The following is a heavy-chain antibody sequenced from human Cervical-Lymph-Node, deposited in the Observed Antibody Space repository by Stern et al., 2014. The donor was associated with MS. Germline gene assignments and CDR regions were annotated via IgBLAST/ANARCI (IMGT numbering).Heavy chain of an antibody. J-gene: IGHJ6*02. CDR1: GGTFSSYA. CDR2: IIPIFGTA. D-gene: IGHD5-24*01. V-gene: IGHV1-69*01. CDR3: ATGEMATKSYYYYGMDV. Sequence: QVQLVQSGAEVKKPGSSVKVSCKASGGTFSSYAISWVRQAPGQGLEWMGGIIPIFGTANYAQKFQGRVTITADESTSTAYMELSSLRSEDTAVYYCATGEMATKSYYYYGMDVWGQGTTVPVSS.